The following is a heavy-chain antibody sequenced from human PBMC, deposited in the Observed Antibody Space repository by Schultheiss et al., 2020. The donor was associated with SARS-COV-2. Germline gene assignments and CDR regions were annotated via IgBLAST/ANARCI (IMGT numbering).Heavy chain of an antibody. J-gene: IGHJ4*02. Sequence: GESLRLSCAASGFTFSSYSMNWVRQAPGKGLEWVSYISSSSSTIYYADSVKGRFTISRDNSKNTLYLQMNSLRAEDTAVYYCARGRRSLLDYWGQGTLVTVSS. CDR2: ISSSSSTI. CDR1: GFTFSSYS. CDR3: ARGRRSLLDY. D-gene: IGHD3-10*01. V-gene: IGHV3-48*01.